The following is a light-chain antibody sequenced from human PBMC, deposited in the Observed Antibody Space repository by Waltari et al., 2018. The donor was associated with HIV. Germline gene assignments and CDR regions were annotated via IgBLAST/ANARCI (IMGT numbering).Light chain of an antibody. J-gene: IGKJ1*01. CDR1: QSISTW. V-gene: IGKV1-5*03. CDR2: KAS. Sequence: DILMTQSPSTLSASVGDRVTITCRARQSISTWLAWYQQKPGKAPKLLIYKASTLESGVPSRFSGSGSGTEFTLTISSLQPDDFATYYCQQYNRPWTFGQGTKVEIK. CDR3: QQYNRPWT.